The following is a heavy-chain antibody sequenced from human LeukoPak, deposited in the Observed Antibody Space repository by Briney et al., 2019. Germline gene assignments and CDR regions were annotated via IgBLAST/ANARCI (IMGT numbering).Heavy chain of an antibody. CDR2: IYYSGST. Sequence: LETLSLTCTVSGGSISSYYWSWVRQPPGKGLEWIGYIYYSGSTNYNPSLKSRVTISVDTSKNQFSLKLSSVTAADTAVYYCARVAGTGSFDYWGQGTLVTVSS. J-gene: IGHJ4*02. V-gene: IGHV4-59*01. CDR1: GGSISSYY. D-gene: IGHD3/OR15-3a*01. CDR3: ARVAGTGSFDY.